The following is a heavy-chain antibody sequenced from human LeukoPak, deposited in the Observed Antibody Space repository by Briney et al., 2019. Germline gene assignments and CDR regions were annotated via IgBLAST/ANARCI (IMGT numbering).Heavy chain of an antibody. CDR2: ITASGTAM. Sequence: PGGSLRLSCAASGFTFSSYSMNWVRQAPGKGLEWVSHITASGTAMFYADSVKGRFTISRDNAKNSLNLQMNSLRDEDTAVYYCASSGSYRFDYWGQGTLVTVSS. D-gene: IGHD1-26*01. CDR3: ASSGSYRFDY. J-gene: IGHJ4*02. CDR1: GFTFSSYS. V-gene: IGHV3-48*02.